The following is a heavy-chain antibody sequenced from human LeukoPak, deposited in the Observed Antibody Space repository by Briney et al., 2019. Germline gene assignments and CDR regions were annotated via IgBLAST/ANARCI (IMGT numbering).Heavy chain of an antibody. V-gene: IGHV3-9*01. CDR3: AKDGTNCSGGSCYSGYYYYGMDV. D-gene: IGHD2-15*01. Sequence: GRSLRLSCAASGFTFDDYAMHWVRQAPGKGLEWVSGISWNSGSIGYADSVKGRFTISRDNAKNSLYLQMNSLRAEDTALYYCAKDGTNCSGGSCYSGYYYYGMDVWGQGTTVTVSS. J-gene: IGHJ6*02. CDR2: ISWNSGSI. CDR1: GFTFDDYA.